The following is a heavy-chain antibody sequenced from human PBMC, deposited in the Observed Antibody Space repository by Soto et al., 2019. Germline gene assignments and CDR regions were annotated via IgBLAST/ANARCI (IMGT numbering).Heavy chain of an antibody. CDR3: AKAVWAVTTKYYFDY. D-gene: IGHD4-17*01. CDR1: GFTFSSYA. J-gene: IGHJ4*02. CDR2: ISGSGGST. V-gene: IGHV3-23*01. Sequence: PVGSLRLSCAASGFTFSSYAMSWVRQAPGKGLEWVSAISGSGGSTYYADSVKGRFTISRDNSKNTLYLQMNSLRAEDTAVYYCAKAVWAVTTKYYFDYWGQGTLVTVSS.